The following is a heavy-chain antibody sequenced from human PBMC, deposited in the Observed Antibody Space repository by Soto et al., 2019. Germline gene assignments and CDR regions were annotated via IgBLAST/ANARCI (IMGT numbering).Heavy chain of an antibody. CDR3: ARDRGVQLEPNGYYGMDV. J-gene: IGHJ6*02. Sequence: GGSLRLSCAASGFTVSSNYMSWVRQAPGKGLEWVSVIYSGGSTYYADSVKVRFTISRDNSKNTLYLQMNSLRAEDTAVYYCARDRGVQLEPNGYYGMDVWGQGTTVTASS. D-gene: IGHD1-1*01. CDR1: GFTVSSNY. CDR2: IYSGGST. V-gene: IGHV3-53*01.